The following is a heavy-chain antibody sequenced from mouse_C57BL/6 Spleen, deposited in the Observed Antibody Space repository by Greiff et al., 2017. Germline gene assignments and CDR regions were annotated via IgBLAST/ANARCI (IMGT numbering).Heavy chain of an antibody. Sequence: VQLQQPGAELVKPGASVKMSCKASGYTFTSYWITWVKQRPGQGLEWIGDIYPGSGSTNYNEKFKSKATLAVDTSSSTAYMQLSSLTSEDSAVYYCARGENYYCSSYLFACWGQGTLVTVSA. J-gene: IGHJ3*01. D-gene: IGHD1-1*01. CDR2: IYPGSGST. CDR1: GYTFTSYW. CDR3: ARGENYYCSSYLFAC. V-gene: IGHV1-55*01.